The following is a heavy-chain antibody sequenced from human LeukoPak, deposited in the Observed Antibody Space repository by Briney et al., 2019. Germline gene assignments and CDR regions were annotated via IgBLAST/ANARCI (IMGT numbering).Heavy chain of an antibody. CDR1: GYTFTSYG. D-gene: IGHD6-19*01. CDR3: ARAKGYFSGWSLSSDY. J-gene: IGHJ4*02. Sequence: GASVKVSCKASGYTFTSYGISWVRQAPGQGLEWMGWISAYNGNTNYAQKLQGRVTMTTDTSTSTAYMELRSLRSDDTAVYYCARAKGYFSGWSLSSDYWDQGTLVTVSS. V-gene: IGHV1-18*01. CDR2: ISAYNGNT.